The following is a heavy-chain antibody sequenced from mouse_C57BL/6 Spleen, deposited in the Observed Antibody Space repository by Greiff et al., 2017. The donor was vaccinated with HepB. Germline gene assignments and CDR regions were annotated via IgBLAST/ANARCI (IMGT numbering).Heavy chain of an antibody. Sequence: VKLMESGAELVRPGTSVKMSCKASGYTFTNYWIGWAKQRPGHGLEWIGDIYPGGGYTNYNEKFKGKATLTADKSSSTAYMQFSSLTSEDSAIYCCARRGDYDVIDYWGQGTTLTVSS. D-gene: IGHD2-4*01. CDR2: IYPGGGYT. J-gene: IGHJ2*01. CDR3: ARRGDYDVIDY. CDR1: GYTFTNYW. V-gene: IGHV1-63*01.